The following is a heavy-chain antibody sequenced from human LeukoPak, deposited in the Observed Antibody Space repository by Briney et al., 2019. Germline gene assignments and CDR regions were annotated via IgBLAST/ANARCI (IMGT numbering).Heavy chain of an antibody. J-gene: IGHJ4*02. Sequence: TGGSLRLSCAASGFTSSSYSMNWVRQAPGKGLEWVSYITSSSSPIYYADSVQGRFTISRDNAKNSLFLQMNSLRAEDTAVYYCARSSSGAKDYWGQGTLVTVSS. CDR2: ITSSSSPI. CDR3: ARSSSGAKDY. CDR1: GFTSSSYS. V-gene: IGHV3-48*01. D-gene: IGHD1-26*01.